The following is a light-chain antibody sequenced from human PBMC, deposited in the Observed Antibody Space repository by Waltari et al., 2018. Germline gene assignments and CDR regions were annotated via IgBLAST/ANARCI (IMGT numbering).Light chain of an antibody. V-gene: IGKV2-28*01. J-gene: IGKJ3*01. CDR1: QRLLHTNGYND. CDR2: LGS. Sequence: IGMTQSPLSLPVTPGEPASISCRSSQRLLHTNGYNDLEWYRQKPGPSPQLLLFLGSNRASGVPDRFSGSGSGTNFTLKISRVEAEDVGVYYCMQALEILFTFGPGTKVDVK. CDR3: MQALEILFT.